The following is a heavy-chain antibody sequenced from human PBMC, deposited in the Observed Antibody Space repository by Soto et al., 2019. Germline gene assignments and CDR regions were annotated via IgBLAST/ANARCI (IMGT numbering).Heavy chain of an antibody. CDR2: IYYSGST. J-gene: IGHJ4*02. Sequence: SETLSLTCTVSGGSISSSSYYWGWIRQPPGKGLEWIGSIYYSGSTYYNPSLKSRVTISVDTSKNQFSLKLSSVTAADTAVYYCARGGSGSYSDYFDYWGQGTLVTVSS. V-gene: IGHV4-39*01. CDR1: GGSISSSSYY. CDR3: ARGGSGSYSDYFDY. D-gene: IGHD1-26*01.